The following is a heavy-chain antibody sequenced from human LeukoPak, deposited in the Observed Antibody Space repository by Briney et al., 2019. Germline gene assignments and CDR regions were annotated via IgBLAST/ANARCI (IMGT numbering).Heavy chain of an antibody. CDR2: ISSGSSYI. Sequence: GGSLRLSCAASGFIFSSYSMNWVRQAPGKGLEWVSSISSGSSYIYYADSVKGRFTISRDNAKNSLYLQMNSLSAEDTAVYYCAYTSGYEFSSYYYYMDVWGKGTTVTVSS. CDR1: GFIFSSYS. CDR3: AYTSGYEFSSYYYYMDV. D-gene: IGHD5-12*01. V-gene: IGHV3-21*01. J-gene: IGHJ6*03.